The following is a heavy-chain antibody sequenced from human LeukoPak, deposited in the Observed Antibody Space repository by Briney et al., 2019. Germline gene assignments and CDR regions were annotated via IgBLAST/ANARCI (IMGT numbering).Heavy chain of an antibody. V-gene: IGHV4-39*07. Sequence: SETLSLTCTVSGGSISSSSYYWGWIRQPPGKGLEWIGSIYYSGSTYYNPSLKSRVTISVDTSKNQFSLKLSSVTAADTAVYYCARFDYYGSGSIDYWGQGTLVTVSS. CDR2: IYYSGST. J-gene: IGHJ4*02. CDR1: GGSISSSSYY. CDR3: ARFDYYGSGSIDY. D-gene: IGHD3-10*01.